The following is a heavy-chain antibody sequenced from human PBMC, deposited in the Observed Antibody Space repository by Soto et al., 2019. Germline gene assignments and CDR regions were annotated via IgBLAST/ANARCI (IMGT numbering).Heavy chain of an antibody. CDR1: GGTFNNYA. Sequence: QVQLVQSGAEVKRPGSSVKVSCKASGGTFNNYAINWVRQAPGQGLEWMGDISPMFGKANYAQKFQGRVKITADDSTATAYLELSSLRSEDTALYYCAREVEVHTPVFGFWGQGSLVTLSS. D-gene: IGHD2-2*01. CDR3: AREVEVHTPVFGF. V-gene: IGHV1-69*01. J-gene: IGHJ4*02. CDR2: ISPMFGKA.